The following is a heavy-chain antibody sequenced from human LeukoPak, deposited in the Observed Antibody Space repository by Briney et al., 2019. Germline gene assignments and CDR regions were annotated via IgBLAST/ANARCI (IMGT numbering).Heavy chain of an antibody. CDR1: GFTFSSYS. CDR2: ISSSSSYI. CDR3: ARTANKRGYSYSPN. V-gene: IGHV3-21*01. D-gene: IGHD5-18*01. J-gene: IGHJ4*02. Sequence: GGSLRLSCAASGFTFSSYSMNWVRQAPGKGLEWVSSISSSSSYIYYADSVKGRFTISRDNAKNSLYLQMNSLRAEDTAVYYCARTANKRGYSYSPNWGQGTLVTVSS.